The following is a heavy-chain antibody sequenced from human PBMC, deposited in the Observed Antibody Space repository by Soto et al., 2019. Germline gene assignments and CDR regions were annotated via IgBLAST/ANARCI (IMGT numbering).Heavy chain of an antibody. CDR1: ESTFSNHW. CDR2: MNEDGSFI. J-gene: IGHJ4*02. V-gene: IGHV3-74*01. Sequence: EVQLVESGGGLVQPGGSLRLSCAASESTFSNHWMHWVRQAPGEGLVWVSGMNEDGSFISYADSVKGRVTISRDNAKNTLYLQMSSLRADDTAIYYCGSVFENWGQGALVTVSS. CDR3: GSVFEN.